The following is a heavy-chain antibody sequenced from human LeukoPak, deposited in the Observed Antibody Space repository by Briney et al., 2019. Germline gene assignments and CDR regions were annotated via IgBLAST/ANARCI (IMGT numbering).Heavy chain of an antibody. CDR2: INSDGGGA. CDR3: AGDVPHNWFDT. Sequence: GGSLRLSCAASGITFGNNWMHWVRQGPGKGLVWISRINSDGGGAIYADSVKGRFTVSRDNAKNTLYLQMNSLRAEDTAVYYCAGDVPHNWFDTWGQGTLVTVSS. CDR1: GITFGNNW. V-gene: IGHV3-74*01. J-gene: IGHJ5*02.